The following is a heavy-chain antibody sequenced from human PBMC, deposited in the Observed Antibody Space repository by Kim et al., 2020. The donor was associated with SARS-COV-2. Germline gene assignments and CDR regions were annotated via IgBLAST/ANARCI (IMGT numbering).Heavy chain of an antibody. V-gene: IGHV3-30*02. D-gene: IGHD6-6*01. J-gene: IGHJ5*02. Sequence: GRFTISRDNSKNTLYLQMNSLRAEDTAVYYCAKDLFPIAALVMGPNWFDPWGQGTLVTVSS. CDR3: AKDLFPIAALVMGPNWFDP.